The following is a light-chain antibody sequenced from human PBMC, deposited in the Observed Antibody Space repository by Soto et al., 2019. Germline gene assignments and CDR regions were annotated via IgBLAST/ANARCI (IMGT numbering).Light chain of an antibody. J-gene: IGKJ3*01. V-gene: IGKV3-11*01. Sequence: EIVLTQSPATLSLSPGERATLSCRASQSVSSDLAWYQQKPGQAPRLLIYDASNRATGIPARFSGSGSGKDFTLINSSLRREDFAVYYGKQCSKWTPRSTFGHGTKVEIK. CDR3: KQCSKWTPRST. CDR2: DAS. CDR1: QSVSSD.